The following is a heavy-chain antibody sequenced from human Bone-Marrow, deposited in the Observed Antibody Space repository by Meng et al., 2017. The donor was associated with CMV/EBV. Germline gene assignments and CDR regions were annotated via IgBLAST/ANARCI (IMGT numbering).Heavy chain of an antibody. V-gene: IGHV3-30-3*01. Sequence: GESLKISCTASGFRFNSYAMHWVRQAPGKGLEWVAVTSYDGSNKYYADSVKGRFTISRDNSKNTLYMQMDSLRDEDTAVYYCARGKGHFGDERPYYYSVDAWGQGTTVTVSS. J-gene: IGHJ6*02. CDR2: TSYDGSNK. D-gene: IGHD3-10*01. CDR1: GFRFNSYA. CDR3: ARGKGHFGDERPYYYSVDA.